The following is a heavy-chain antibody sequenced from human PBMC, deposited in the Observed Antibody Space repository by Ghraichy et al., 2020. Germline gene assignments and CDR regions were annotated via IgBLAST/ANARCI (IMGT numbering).Heavy chain of an antibody. J-gene: IGHJ6*02. V-gene: IGHV1-8*01. D-gene: IGHD3-22*01. CDR2: MNPNSGNT. CDR1: GYTFTSYD. CDR3: ARLASYYYDSSGYYHPPREYYYGMDV. Sequence: ASVKVSCKASGYTFTSYDINWVRQATGQGLEWMGWMNPNSGNTGYAQKFQGRVTMTRNTSISTAYMELSSLRSEDTAVYYCARLASYYYDSSGYYHPPREYYYGMDVWGQGTTVTVSS.